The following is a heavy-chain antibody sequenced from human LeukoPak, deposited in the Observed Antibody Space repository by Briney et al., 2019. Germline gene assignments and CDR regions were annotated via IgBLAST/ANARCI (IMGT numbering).Heavy chain of an antibody. V-gene: IGHV3-21*01. Sequence: GGSLRLSCAASGFTFSSYSMNWVRQAPGKGLEWVSSISISSSYIYFADSVKGRFTIARDNAKNSLHPQMNSLRAEETAVYYCARARITMVRGVIAGFDPWGQGTLVTVSS. D-gene: IGHD3-10*01. CDR2: ISISSSYI. J-gene: IGHJ5*02. CDR3: ARARITMVRGVIAGFDP. CDR1: GFTFSSYS.